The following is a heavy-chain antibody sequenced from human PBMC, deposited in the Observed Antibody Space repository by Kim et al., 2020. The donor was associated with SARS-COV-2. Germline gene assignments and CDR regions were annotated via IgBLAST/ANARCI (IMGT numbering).Heavy chain of an antibody. CDR2: INTNTGNP. CDR1: GYTFTSYA. CDR3: ARDVVDIVVVPARYYYGMDV. V-gene: IGHV7-4-1*02. J-gene: IGHJ6*02. D-gene: IGHD2-2*01. Sequence: ASVKVSCKASGYTFTSYAMNWVRQAPGQGLEWMGWINTNTGNPTYAQGFTGRFVFSLDTSVSTAYLQISSLKAEDTAVYYCARDVVDIVVVPARYYYGMDVWGQGTTVTVSS.